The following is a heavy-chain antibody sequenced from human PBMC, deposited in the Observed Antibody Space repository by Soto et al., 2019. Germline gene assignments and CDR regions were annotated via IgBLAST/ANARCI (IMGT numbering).Heavy chain of an antibody. CDR1: GFTFSSYS. CDR3: ARDHPDYDILTGYSFDY. V-gene: IGHV3-21*01. Sequence: PGGSLRLSCAASGFTFSSYSMNWVRQAPGKGLEWVSSISSSSSYIYYADSVKGRFTISRDNAKNSLYLQMNSLRAEDTAVYYCARDHPDYDILTGYSFDYWGQGTLVTVSS. J-gene: IGHJ4*02. D-gene: IGHD3-9*01. CDR2: ISSSSSYI.